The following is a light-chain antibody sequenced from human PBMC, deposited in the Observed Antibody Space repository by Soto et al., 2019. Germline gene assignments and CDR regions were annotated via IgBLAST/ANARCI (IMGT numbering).Light chain of an antibody. CDR1: QSIDIY. V-gene: IGKV3-11*01. Sequence: EIVLTQSPDTLSLSPGERATLSCRASQSIDIYLAWYQQKPGQAPRLLIYDASKRATGIPARLSGSGSGTDFTLTISSLEPEDFAVYYCQQQSNWPKTFGQGTKVEIK. J-gene: IGKJ1*01. CDR3: QQQSNWPKT. CDR2: DAS.